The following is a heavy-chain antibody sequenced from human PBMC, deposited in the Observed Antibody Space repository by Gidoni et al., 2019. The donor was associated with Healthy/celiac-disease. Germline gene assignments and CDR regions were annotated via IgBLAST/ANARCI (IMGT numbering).Heavy chain of an antibody. Sequence: QVQLQQWGAGLLKPSATLSLSCAVSGGSFSGYYWSWIRQPPGKGLEWIGQINHSGSTNYNPSLKRRVTISGDTSKNQFSLKVNSVTAADTAVYYCARGPYYYDGSDYYDCGMDVWGQGTTVTVSS. CDR2: INHSGST. V-gene: IGHV4-34*01. CDR1: GGSFSGYY. D-gene: IGHD3-22*01. J-gene: IGHJ6*02. CDR3: ARGPYYYDGSDYYDCGMDV.